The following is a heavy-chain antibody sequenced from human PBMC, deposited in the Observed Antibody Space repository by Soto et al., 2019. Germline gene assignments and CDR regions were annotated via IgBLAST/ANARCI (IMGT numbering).Heavy chain of an antibody. J-gene: IGHJ6*02. Sequence: EVQLLESGGGLVQPGGSLRLSCAASGFTFSSYAMSWVRQAPGKGLEWVSAISGSGGSTYYADSVKGRFTISRDNSNNTLHLQMNSRRAEDTAVYYCAKAGGDEGGDYYYYYGMDVWGQGTTVTVSS. V-gene: IGHV3-23*01. CDR1: GFTFSSYA. CDR3: AKAGGDEGGDYYYYYGMDV. D-gene: IGHD3-10*01. CDR2: ISGSGGST.